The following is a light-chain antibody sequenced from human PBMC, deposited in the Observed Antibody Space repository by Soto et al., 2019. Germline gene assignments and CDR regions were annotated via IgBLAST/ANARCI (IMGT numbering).Light chain of an antibody. CDR1: SSNIGAGYD. CDR2: GNS. J-gene: IGLJ2*01. Sequence: QSVLTQPPSVSGAPWQRVTISCTGSSSNIGAGYDVHWYQQLPGTAPKLLIYGNSNRPSGVPDRFSGSKSGTSASLAITGLRAEDEADYYCQSYDSSLSGFVVFGGGTKVTVL. CDR3: QSYDSSLSGFVV. V-gene: IGLV1-40*01.